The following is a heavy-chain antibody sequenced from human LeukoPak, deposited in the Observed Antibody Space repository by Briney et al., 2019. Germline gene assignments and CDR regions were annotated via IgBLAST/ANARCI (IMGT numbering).Heavy chain of an antibody. V-gene: IGHV3-23*01. CDR1: LYTFSSYA. CDR3: AKPPWELRSPEYFQH. D-gene: IGHD1-26*01. J-gene: IGHJ1*01. CDR2: ISGSGGST. Sequence: GGSLRLSCAASLYTFSSYAMSCVRQAPGKGLEWVSAISGSGGSTYYADSVKGRFTISRDRYKTTLYLQMHILRARAEDIADCAKPPWELRSPEYFQHWGQGTLVTVSS.